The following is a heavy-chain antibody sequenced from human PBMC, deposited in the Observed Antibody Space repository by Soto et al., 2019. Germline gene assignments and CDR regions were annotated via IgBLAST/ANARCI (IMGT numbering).Heavy chain of an antibody. Sequence: QVRLVQSGAEVKKTGSSVKVSCEASGTTFSNFAIGWVRQAPGQGLEWMGGIILPFGTPNYAQKFQGRVKLSEDESMTTAYMELRGLRSEDTAVYYCVRGPDYEGYFDYWGQGTLVTVSS. CDR3: VRGPDYEGYFDY. J-gene: IGHJ4*02. CDR2: IILPFGTP. D-gene: IGHD3-22*01. V-gene: IGHV1-69*12. CDR1: GTTFSNFA.